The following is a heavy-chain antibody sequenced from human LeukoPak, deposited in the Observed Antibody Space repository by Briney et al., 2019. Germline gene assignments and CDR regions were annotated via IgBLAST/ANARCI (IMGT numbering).Heavy chain of an antibody. V-gene: IGHV3-53*01. CDR3: ARSRLERRGEFDY. Sequence: PGGSLRFSFAASGLTVRSNYMSWVRQAPGKGLEWVSVIYSGGSTYYADSVKGRFTISRDNSKNTLYLQMNSLRAEDTAVYYCARSRLERRGEFDYWGQGTLVTVSS. D-gene: IGHD1-1*01. CDR1: GLTVRSNY. J-gene: IGHJ4*02. CDR2: IYSGGST.